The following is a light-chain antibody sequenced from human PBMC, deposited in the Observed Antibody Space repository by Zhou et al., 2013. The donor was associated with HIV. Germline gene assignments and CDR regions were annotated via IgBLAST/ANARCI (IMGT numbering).Light chain of an antibody. J-gene: IGKJ1*01. V-gene: IGKV2-40*01. Sequence: DVVMTQTPLSLPVTPGEPASISCKSSQSLLDSDDGNTYLDWYLQKPGQSPQLLIYTISFRASGVPDRFSGTGSGTDFTLKISRVETEDVGIYYCMQRMEFPWTFGPGTKVEIK. CDR3: MQRMEFPWT. CDR1: QSLLDSDDGNTY. CDR2: TIS.